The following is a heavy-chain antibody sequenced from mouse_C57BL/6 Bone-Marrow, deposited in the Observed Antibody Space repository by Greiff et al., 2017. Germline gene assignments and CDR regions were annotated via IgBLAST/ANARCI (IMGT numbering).Heavy chain of an antibody. Sequence: QVQLQQSGPELVKPGASVKLSCKASGYTFTSYDINWVKQRPGPGLAWIGWIYPRDGSTKYNEKVKGKATLTVDTSSSTAYMELHSLTSEDASVYFCARLEFDGSSGDWYFDVWGTGTTVTVSS. CDR1: GYTFTSYD. D-gene: IGHD1-1*01. J-gene: IGHJ1*03. CDR3: ARLEFDGSSGDWYFDV. V-gene: IGHV1-85*01. CDR2: IYPRDGST.